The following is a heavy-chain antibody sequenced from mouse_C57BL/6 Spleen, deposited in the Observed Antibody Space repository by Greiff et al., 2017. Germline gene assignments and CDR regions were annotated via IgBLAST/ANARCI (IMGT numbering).Heavy chain of an antibody. CDR1: GFSLTSYG. V-gene: IGHV2-2*01. D-gene: IGHD2-5*01. J-gene: IGHJ1*03. Sequence: QVQLKESGPGLVQPSQSLSITCTVSGFSLTSYGVHWVRQSPGKGLEWLGVIWSGGSTDYNAAFISRLSISKDNSKSQVFFKMNSLQADDTAIYYCARPYYSNYWYFDVWGTGTTVTVSS. CDR3: ARPYYSNYWYFDV. CDR2: IWSGGST.